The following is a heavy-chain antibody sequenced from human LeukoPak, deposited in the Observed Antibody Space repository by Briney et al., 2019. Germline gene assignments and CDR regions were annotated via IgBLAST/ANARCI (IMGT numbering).Heavy chain of an antibody. D-gene: IGHD2-2*01. Sequence: SETLSLTCTVSGDSISSDNYYWNWIRQPPGKGLEWIGYIYYSGSTYYNPSLKSRVTISVDRSKNQFSLKLSSVTAADTAVYYCARGLRCSSTSCPTGPPFDYWGQGTLVTVSS. CDR3: ARGLRCSSTSCPTGPPFDY. J-gene: IGHJ4*02. V-gene: IGHV4-30-4*01. CDR2: IYYSGST. CDR1: GDSISSDNYY.